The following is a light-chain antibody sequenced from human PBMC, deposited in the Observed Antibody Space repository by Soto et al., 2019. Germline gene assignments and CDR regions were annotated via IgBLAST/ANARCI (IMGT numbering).Light chain of an antibody. V-gene: IGKV1-5*01. CDR3: QQYNSYSRS. CDR2: DAS. Sequence: DIPTTQSPTSMSASVGDRYIITCRASQSIRSWLAWYQKKTGKAPKLLIYDASSLGSGVPSRFSGSGSGTEFTLTISRLQPDDVATYYCQQYNSYSRSFGPGTKVDIK. CDR1: QSIRSW. J-gene: IGKJ3*01.